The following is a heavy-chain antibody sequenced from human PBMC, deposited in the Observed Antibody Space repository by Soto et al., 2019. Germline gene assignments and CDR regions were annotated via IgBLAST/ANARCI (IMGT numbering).Heavy chain of an antibody. CDR1: GFTFSSYA. CDR3: ARDWGGNTVSYWYFDL. D-gene: IGHD3-16*01. J-gene: IGHJ2*01. V-gene: IGHV3-23*01. CDR2: ICSDGTT. Sequence: EVQLLESGGGLVQPGGSLRLSCAASGFTFSSYAMSWVRQAPGKGLEWVSIICSDGTTYYADSVKGRFTISRDTSNNTLYLQMSSLRADDTAVYYCARDWGGNTVSYWYFDLWGRGTLVAVSS.